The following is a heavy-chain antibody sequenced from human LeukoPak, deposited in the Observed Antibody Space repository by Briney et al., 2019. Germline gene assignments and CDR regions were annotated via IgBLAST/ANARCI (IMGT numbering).Heavy chain of an antibody. J-gene: IGHJ3*01. CDR1: GFTFSSYW. CDR2: IKSDGSST. Sequence: PGGSLRLSCAASGFTFSSYWMHWVRQAPGKGLVWVARIKSDGSSTGYADSVKGRFTNSRDNAKNTLYLQMNSLRDEDTAVYYRARGDAHGFDFWGQGTMVTVSS. D-gene: IGHD2-2*01. V-gene: IGHV3-74*01. CDR3: ARGDAHGFDF.